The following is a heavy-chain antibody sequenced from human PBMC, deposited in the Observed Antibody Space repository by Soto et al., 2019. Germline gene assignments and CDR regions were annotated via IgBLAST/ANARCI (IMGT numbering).Heavy chain of an antibody. CDR2: ILWNSGSI. J-gene: IGHJ4*02. CDR3: AKDSPMIT. V-gene: IGHV3-9*01. CDR1: GFTFDDYA. D-gene: IGHD3-16*01. Sequence: SLRLSCVVSGFTFDDYAMHWVRQAPGKGLEWVSGILWNSGSIGYADSVKGRFTISRDNAKNSLYLQMNSLRVEDTAFYYCAKDSPMITWGQGTLVTVSS.